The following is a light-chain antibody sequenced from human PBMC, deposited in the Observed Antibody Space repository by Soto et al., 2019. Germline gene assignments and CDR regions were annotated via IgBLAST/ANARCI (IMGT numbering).Light chain of an antibody. CDR2: EVS. J-gene: IGLJ2*01. V-gene: IGLV2-14*01. CDR1: SSDVGGYNY. CDR3: SSCTSSSTLVV. Sequence: QSVLTQPASVSGSPGQSITISCTGTSSDVGGYNYVSWYQHHPGKAPKLMIFEVSNRPSGVSNRFSGSKSGNTASLTISGLQAEEEADYYCSSCTSSSTLVVFGGGTKLTVL.